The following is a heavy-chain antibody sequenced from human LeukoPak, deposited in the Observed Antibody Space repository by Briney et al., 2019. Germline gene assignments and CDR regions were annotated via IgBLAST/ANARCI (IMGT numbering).Heavy chain of an antibody. V-gene: IGHV3-13*01. Sequence: GGSLRLSCEVSGFTFSSYDMHWVRQTTGKGLEWVSGIGTTGDTHYPDSVKGRFTVSRENAKNSLYLQMNSLRADDTAVYYCAKGRFVEIAVASLDYWGQGTLVTVSS. D-gene: IGHD6-13*01. CDR2: IGTTGDT. J-gene: IGHJ4*02. CDR1: GFTFSSYD. CDR3: AKGRFVEIAVASLDY.